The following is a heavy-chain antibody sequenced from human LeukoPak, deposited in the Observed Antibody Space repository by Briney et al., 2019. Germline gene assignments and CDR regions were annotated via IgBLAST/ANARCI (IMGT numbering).Heavy chain of an antibody. CDR1: GFTFSSYG. Sequence: GRSLRLSCAASGFTFSSYGMHWVRQAPGKGLEWVAVIWYDGSNKYYAESVKGRFTISRDNSKNTLYLQMNSLRAEDTAVYYCARSEIAARWRYIDYWGQGTLVTVSS. V-gene: IGHV3-33*01. CDR2: IWYDGSNK. D-gene: IGHD6-6*01. J-gene: IGHJ4*02. CDR3: ARSEIAARWRYIDY.